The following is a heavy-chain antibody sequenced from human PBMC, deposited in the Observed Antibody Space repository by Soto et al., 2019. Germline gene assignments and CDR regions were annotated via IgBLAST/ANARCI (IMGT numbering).Heavy chain of an antibody. D-gene: IGHD3-10*01. CDR2: ISYDGSNK. Sequence: GGSLRFSCAASGFTFSSYGMHWVRQSPGKGLEGVAVISYDGSNKYYADSLKGRFTISRDNSKNTLYLQMNSLRAEDTAVYYRAQDAGDHGFRCDPWGQGTLVTVSS. CDR3: AQDAGDHGFRCDP. CDR1: GFTFSSYG. J-gene: IGHJ5*02. V-gene: IGHV3-30*18.